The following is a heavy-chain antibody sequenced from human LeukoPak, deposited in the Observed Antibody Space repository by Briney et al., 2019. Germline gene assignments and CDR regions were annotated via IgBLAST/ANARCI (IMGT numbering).Heavy chain of an antibody. CDR1: GGSISSSSYY. V-gene: IGHV4-39*07. CDR2: IYYSGST. J-gene: IGHJ4*02. Sequence: SETLSLTRTVSGGSISSSSYYWGWIRQPPGKGLEWIGSIYYSGSTYYNPSLKSRVTISVDTSKNQFSLKLSSVTAADTAVYYCARDTLDYGDYSTGIWGQGTLVTVSS. CDR3: ARDTLDYGDYSTGI. D-gene: IGHD4-17*01.